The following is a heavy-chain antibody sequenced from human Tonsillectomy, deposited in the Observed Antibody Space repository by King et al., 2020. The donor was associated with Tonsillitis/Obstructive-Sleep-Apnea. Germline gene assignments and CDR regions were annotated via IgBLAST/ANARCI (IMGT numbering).Heavy chain of an antibody. CDR3: ARDSEYSGSYYSYYYMDV. V-gene: IGHV4-59*01. CDR2: IYYSGST. D-gene: IGHD1-26*01. Sequence: QLQESGPGLVKPSETLSLTCTVSGGSISSYYWSWIRQPPGKGLEWIGYIYYSGSTNYNPSLKSRVTISVDTPKNQFSLKLSSVTAADTAVYYCARDSEYSGSYYSYYYMDVWGKGTTVTVSS. CDR1: GGSISSYY. J-gene: IGHJ6*03.